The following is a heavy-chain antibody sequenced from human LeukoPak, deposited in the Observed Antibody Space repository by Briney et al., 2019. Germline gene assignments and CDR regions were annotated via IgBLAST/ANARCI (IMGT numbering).Heavy chain of an antibody. J-gene: IGHJ4*02. V-gene: IGHV4-59*01. D-gene: IGHD2-21*02. CDR1: GGSISSYY. Sequence: SETLSLTCTVSGGSISSYYWSWIRQPPGKGLEWIGYIYYSGTTNYNPSLKSRVTISVDTSNNQFSLKLSSVTAADTAVYYCTRAVTPQPFFDYWGQGILVTVSS. CDR3: TRAVTPQPFFDY. CDR2: IYYSGTT.